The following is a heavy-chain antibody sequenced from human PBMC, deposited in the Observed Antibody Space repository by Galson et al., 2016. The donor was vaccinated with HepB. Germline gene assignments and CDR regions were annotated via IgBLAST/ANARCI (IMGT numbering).Heavy chain of an antibody. V-gene: IGHV2-5*02. J-gene: IGHJ4*02. CDR2: IYWDDDK. D-gene: IGHD2-21*02. Sequence: PALVKPTQTLTLTCTFSGFSLNTAGVGVGWIRQPPGKALEWLALIYWDDDKRYSPPLKSRLTTTKDTSKNQVVLTRTNMDPVDNATYFCASFTFPHYCGGNCYSDPPFDYWGQGTLVTVSS. CDR3: ASFTFPHYCGGNCYSDPPFDY. CDR1: GFSLNTAGVG.